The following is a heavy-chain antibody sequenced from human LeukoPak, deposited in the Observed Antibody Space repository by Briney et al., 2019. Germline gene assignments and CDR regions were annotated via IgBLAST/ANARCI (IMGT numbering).Heavy chain of an antibody. J-gene: IGHJ4*02. D-gene: IGHD6-13*01. Sequence: SETLSLTCTVSGGSISSGGYYWSWIRQHPGKGLEWIGYIYYSGSTYYNPSLKSRVTISVGTSKNQFSLKLSSVTAADTAVYYCARGAAGIEPFDYWGQGTLVTVSS. CDR1: GGSISSGGYY. CDR3: ARGAAGIEPFDY. CDR2: IYYSGST. V-gene: IGHV4-31*03.